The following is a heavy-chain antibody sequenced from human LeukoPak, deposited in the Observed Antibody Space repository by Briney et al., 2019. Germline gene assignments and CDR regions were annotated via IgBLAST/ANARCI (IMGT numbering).Heavy chain of an antibody. CDR1: GGSVSSGSYY. D-gene: IGHD5-24*01. J-gene: IGHJ4*02. V-gene: IGHV4-61*01. Sequence: PSETLSLTCTVSGGSVSSGSYYWSWIRQPPGKGLEWIGYIYDSGSTNYNPSLKSRVTISVDTSKNQFSLKLSSVTAADTAVYYCARARDGYNFYFDYWAREPWSPSPQ. CDR3: ARARDGYNFYFDY. CDR2: IYDSGST.